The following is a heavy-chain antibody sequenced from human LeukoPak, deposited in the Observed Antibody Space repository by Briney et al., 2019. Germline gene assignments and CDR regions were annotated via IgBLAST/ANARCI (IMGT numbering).Heavy chain of an antibody. Sequence: PGGSLRLSCAASGLAFSSYAMSWVRQAPGKGLERVSTISVASNTFYADSVKGRFTISRDHSRSTVYLQMTSLRADDTAVYYCADYGVSGVRNNFYWGQGTLVTVSS. D-gene: IGHD3-3*01. J-gene: IGHJ4*02. CDR1: GLAFSSYA. CDR2: ISVASNT. V-gene: IGHV3-23*01. CDR3: ADYGVSGVRNNFY.